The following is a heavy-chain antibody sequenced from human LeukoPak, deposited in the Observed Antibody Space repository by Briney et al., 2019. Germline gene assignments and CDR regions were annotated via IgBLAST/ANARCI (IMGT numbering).Heavy chain of an antibody. J-gene: IGHJ4*02. CDR1: GFTFDDYA. CDR3: GGIAVAGTGKFDY. Sequence: GGSLRLSCAASGFTFDDYAMHWVRQAPGKGLEWVSLISGDGGSTYYADSVRGRFTISRDNSKNSLYLQMNSLRTEDTALYYCGGIAVAGTGKFDYWGQGTLVTVSS. V-gene: IGHV3-43*02. CDR2: ISGDGGST. D-gene: IGHD6-19*01.